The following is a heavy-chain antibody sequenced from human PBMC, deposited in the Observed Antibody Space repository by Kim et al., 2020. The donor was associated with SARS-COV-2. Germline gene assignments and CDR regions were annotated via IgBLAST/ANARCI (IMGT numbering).Heavy chain of an antibody. J-gene: IGHJ1*01. V-gene: IGHV4-34*01. CDR1: GGPFTDY. D-gene: IGHD3-22*01. CDR3: ARGGSDSDI. CDR2: IIQHGVT. Sequence: SETLSLTCAVYGGPFTDYWNWFRRPPGKGVQWGGGIIQHGVTNYNQSLLSRVAMSVEKTKNQIFLMLRSVVAADTAVFYCARGGSDSDIWGLGTLVTVSS.